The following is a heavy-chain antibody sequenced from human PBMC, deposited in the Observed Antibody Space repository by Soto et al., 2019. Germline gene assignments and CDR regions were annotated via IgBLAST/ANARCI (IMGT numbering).Heavy chain of an antibody. CDR3: ARDRWFDP. CDR2: IWYDGSKK. CDR1: GFTFSSSA. J-gene: IGHJ5*02. V-gene: IGHV3-33*08. Sequence: GGSLRLSCAASGFTFSSSAMHWVRQAPDKGPEWVAVIWYDGSKKYYADSVKGRFTISRDNSKNTLYLQMNSLRAEDTAVYYCARDRWFDPWGQGTLVTVSS.